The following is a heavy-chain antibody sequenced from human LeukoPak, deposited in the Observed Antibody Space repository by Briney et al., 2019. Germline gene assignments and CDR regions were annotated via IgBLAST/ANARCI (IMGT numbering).Heavy chain of an antibody. D-gene: IGHD6-19*01. CDR1: GGSISSYY. J-gene: IGHJ4*02. CDR2: IYYSGST. CDR3: ASFPRYSSGWPFDY. V-gene: IGHV4-59*01. Sequence: SETLSLTCTVSGGSISSYYWSWIRQPPGKGLEWIGYIYYSGSTNYNPSLKSRVTISVDTSKNQFSLKLSSVTAADTAVYYCASFPRYSSGWPFDYWGQGTLVTVSS.